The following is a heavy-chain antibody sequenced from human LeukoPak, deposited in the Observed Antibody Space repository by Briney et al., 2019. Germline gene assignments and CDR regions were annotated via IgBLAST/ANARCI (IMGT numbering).Heavy chain of an antibody. CDR2: IYPGDSDT. CDR3: GRRGGYTPRYPFDY. D-gene: IGHD5-24*01. Sequence: GESLKISRKGSGYSFTSYWIGWVCQMPGKGLEWMGIIYPGDSDTRYSSSFQGQVTISADKSISTASLQWSSPKASDTAMYFCGRRGGYTPRYPFDYGGQGSLVTVSS. CDR1: GYSFTSYW. V-gene: IGHV5-51*01. J-gene: IGHJ4*02.